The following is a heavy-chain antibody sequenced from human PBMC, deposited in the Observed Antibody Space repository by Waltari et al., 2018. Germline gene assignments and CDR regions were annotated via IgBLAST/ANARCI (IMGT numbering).Heavy chain of an antibody. Sequence: VQLQESGPGLVKPSETLSLTCTVSGGSISSHYWRWIRQPPGKGLEWVSSISSSSSYIYYADSVKGRFTISRDNAKNSLYLQMNSLRAEDTAVYYCASGQRGWFDPWGQGTLVTVSS. CDR3: ASGQRGWFDP. CDR2: ISSSSSYI. D-gene: IGHD6-25*01. V-gene: IGHV3-21*01. J-gene: IGHJ5*02. CDR1: GGSISSHY.